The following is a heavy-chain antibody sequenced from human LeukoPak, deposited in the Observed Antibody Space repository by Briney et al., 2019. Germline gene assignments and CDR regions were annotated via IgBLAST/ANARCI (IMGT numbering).Heavy chain of an antibody. CDR2: ISWNSGSI. V-gene: IGHV3-9*01. CDR1: GFTFDDYA. Sequence: GRSLRLSCAASGFTFDDYAMHWVRQAPGKGLEWVSGISWNSGSIGYADSVKGRFTISRDNAKNSLYLQMNSLRAEDTALYYCAKAETYYNFWSGQEKYYFDYWGQGTLVTVSS. CDR3: AKAETYYNFWSGQEKYYFDY. D-gene: IGHD3-3*01. J-gene: IGHJ4*02.